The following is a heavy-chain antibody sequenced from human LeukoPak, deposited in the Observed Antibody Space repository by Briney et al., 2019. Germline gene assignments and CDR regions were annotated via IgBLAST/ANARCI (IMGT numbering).Heavy chain of an antibody. CDR3: AKGAKRLGYCGGGSCYSNYDYYYMDV. Sequence: ASVKVSCKASGYTFTGYYMHWVRQAPGQGLEWMGWINPNSGGTNYAQKFQGRVTMTRDTSISTAYMELSRLRSDDTAVYYCAKGAKRLGYCGGGSCYSNYDYYYMDVWGKGTTVTISS. CDR1: GYTFTGYY. CDR2: INPNSGGT. J-gene: IGHJ6*03. V-gene: IGHV1-2*02. D-gene: IGHD2-15*01.